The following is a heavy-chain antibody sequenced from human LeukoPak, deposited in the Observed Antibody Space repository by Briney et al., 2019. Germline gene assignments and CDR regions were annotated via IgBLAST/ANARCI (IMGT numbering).Heavy chain of an antibody. CDR2: ISSSSSYI. CDR1: GFMFSTYA. CDR3: ARGGAAAARKRGLDY. J-gene: IGHJ4*02. V-gene: IGHV3-21*01. D-gene: IGHD6-13*01. Sequence: SGGSLRLSCTASGFMFSTYAMSWVRQAPGKGLEWVSSISSSSSYIYYADSVKGRFTISRDNAKNSLYLQMNSLRAEDTAVYYCARGGAAAARKRGLDYWGQGTLVTVSS.